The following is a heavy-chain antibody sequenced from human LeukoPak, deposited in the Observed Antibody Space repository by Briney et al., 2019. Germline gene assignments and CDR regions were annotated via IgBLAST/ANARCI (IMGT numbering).Heavy chain of an antibody. CDR2: INSDGSSI. V-gene: IGHV3-74*01. Sequence: GGPLRLSCAASGFTFSSYLMLWLPPAPGKGLVWCSRINSDGSSITYAGSVKGRFTIYRDNAKNTLRLQMISLRAEDTAVYHCAGGKRDGSMLFEFWGQGTLVTVSS. CDR1: GFTFSSYL. D-gene: IGHD5-24*01. CDR3: AGGKRDGSMLFEF. J-gene: IGHJ4*02.